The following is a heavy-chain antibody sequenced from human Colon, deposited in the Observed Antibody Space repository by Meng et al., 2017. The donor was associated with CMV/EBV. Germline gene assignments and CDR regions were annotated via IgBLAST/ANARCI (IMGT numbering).Heavy chain of an antibody. CDR2: INHSGST. CDR1: GGAISDSTYY. CDR3: ARGVGGSRKMKY. Sequence: GSLRLSCTVSGGAISDSTYYWVWIRQPPGKGLEWIGEINHSGSTNYNPSLKSRVTIVVDTSKNQFSLKLSSVTAADTAVYYCARGVGGSRKMKYWGQGTLVTVSS. V-gene: IGHV4-39*07. D-gene: IGHD1-26*01. J-gene: IGHJ4*02.